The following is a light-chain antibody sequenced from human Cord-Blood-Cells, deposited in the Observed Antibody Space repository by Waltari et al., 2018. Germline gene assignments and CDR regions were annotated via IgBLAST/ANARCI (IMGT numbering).Light chain of an antibody. Sequence: QSALTQPPSASGSPGQSVTISCTGTSSDVGGYNYVSWYQQHPGKAPKPLIYEVSKRPSGVPERFSGSQAGNTASLTVSGLQAEDEADYYGSSYAGSNNLVFGGGTKLTVL. CDR1: SSDVGGYNY. CDR3: SSYAGSNNLV. CDR2: EVS. V-gene: IGLV2-8*01. J-gene: IGLJ2*01.